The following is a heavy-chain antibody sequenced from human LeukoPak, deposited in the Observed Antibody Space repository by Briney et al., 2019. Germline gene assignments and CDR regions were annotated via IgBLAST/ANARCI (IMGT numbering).Heavy chain of an antibody. CDR1: GFTFSSYA. Sequence: GGSLRLSCAASGFTFSSYAMYWVRQAPGKGLEWVAVISYDGSDKFYADSVKGRFTISRDSSKNTLYLQMNSLRAEDTAVYYCAKGRDYYDSSGGIDYWGQGTLVTVSS. CDR2: ISYDGSDK. D-gene: IGHD3-22*01. CDR3: AKGRDYYDSSGGIDY. V-gene: IGHV3-30*04. J-gene: IGHJ4*02.